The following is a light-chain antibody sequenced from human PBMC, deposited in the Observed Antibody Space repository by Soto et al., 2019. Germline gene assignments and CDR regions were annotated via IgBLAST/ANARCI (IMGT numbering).Light chain of an antibody. Sequence: EIVMTQSPATLSVSPGEGASLSCRASQSVSSNLAWFQKKPGQAPRLLIYGASTRATGIPARFSGSGSGTEFTLTISSLQSEDFAVYYCQQSNNWPPYTFGQGTKVDIK. CDR2: GAS. V-gene: IGKV3-15*01. J-gene: IGKJ2*01. CDR3: QQSNNWPPYT. CDR1: QSVSSN.